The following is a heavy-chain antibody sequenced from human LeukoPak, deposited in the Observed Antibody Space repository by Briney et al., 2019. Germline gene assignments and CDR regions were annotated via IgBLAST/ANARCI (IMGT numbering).Heavy chain of an antibody. Sequence: GGSLRLSCAASGFTVDSNYLSWVRQAPGKGLEWVSTIYTGGNTYYAASVKGRFTISRDFSKNAVFLHMNSLRAEDTAMYYCARGDDSGYYDYFDYWGQGALVTVSS. V-gene: IGHV3-53*01. J-gene: IGHJ4*02. CDR3: ARGDDSGYYDYFDY. D-gene: IGHD3-22*01. CDR1: GFTVDSNY. CDR2: IYTGGNT.